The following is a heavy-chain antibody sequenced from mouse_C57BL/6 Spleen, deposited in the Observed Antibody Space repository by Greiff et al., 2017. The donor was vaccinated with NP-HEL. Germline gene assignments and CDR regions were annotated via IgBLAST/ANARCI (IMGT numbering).Heavy chain of an antibody. Sequence: VQLQQSGPGLVAPSQSLSITCTVSGFSLTSYAISWVRQPPGKGLEWLGVIWTGGGTNYNSALKSRLSISKDNSKSQVFLKMNSLQTDDTARYYCARNKGYDGYYAMDYWGQGTSVTVSS. CDR3: ARNKGYDGYYAMDY. CDR2: IWTGGGT. CDR1: GFSLTSYA. V-gene: IGHV2-9-1*01. J-gene: IGHJ4*01. D-gene: IGHD2-3*01.